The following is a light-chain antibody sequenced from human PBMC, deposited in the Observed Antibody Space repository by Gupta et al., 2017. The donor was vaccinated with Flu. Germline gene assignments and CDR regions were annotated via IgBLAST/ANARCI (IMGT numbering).Light chain of an antibody. CDR3: CSYAGSSTWV. J-gene: IGLJ3*02. CDR1: SSDVGSYNL. CDR2: EGS. V-gene: IGLV2-23*01. Sequence: HSVLTQPASVSGSPGPSITTSCTGTSSDVGSYNLVSWYQQHPGKAPKLMIYEGSKRPSGVSNRFSGSKSGNTASLTISGLQAEDEADYYCCSYAGSSTWVFGGGTKLTVL.